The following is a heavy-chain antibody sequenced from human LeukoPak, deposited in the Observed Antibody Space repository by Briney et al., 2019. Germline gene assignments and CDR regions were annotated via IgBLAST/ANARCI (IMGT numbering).Heavy chain of an antibody. J-gene: IGHJ6*03. Sequence: PGGSLRLSCAASGFTFSSYSMSWVRQAPGKGLEWEANIKQDGSEKYYVDSVKGRFTISRDNAKNSLYLQMNSLRAEDTAVYYCARADSSIAARLSRSSIFNYYYYMDVWGKGTTVTVSS. CDR1: GFTFSSYS. D-gene: IGHD6-6*01. CDR2: IKQDGSEK. V-gene: IGHV3-7*01. CDR3: ARADSSIAARLSRSSIFNYYYYMDV.